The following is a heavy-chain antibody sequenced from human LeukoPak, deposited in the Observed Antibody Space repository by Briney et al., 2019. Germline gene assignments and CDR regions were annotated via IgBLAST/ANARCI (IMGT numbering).Heavy chain of an antibody. V-gene: IGHV3-66*01. CDR2: IYSGGST. Sequence: GGSLRLSCAASGLTVSSNYLSWVRQAPRKGLEWVSSIYSGGSTYYADSVTGRFTITRDNSKNTLYLQTNSLRADDTGVYYCARDGAVLTGYYDYWGQGTLVTVSS. CDR3: ARDGAVLTGYYDY. J-gene: IGHJ4*02. CDR1: GLTVSSNY. D-gene: IGHD3-9*01.